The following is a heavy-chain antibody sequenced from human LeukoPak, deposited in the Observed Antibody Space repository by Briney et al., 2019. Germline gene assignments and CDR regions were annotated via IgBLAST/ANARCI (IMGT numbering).Heavy chain of an antibody. CDR1: GFTFGDYA. CDR2: ITSSSGT. Sequence: VQPGRSLRLSCTASGFTFGDYAMSWFRQAPGKGLEWVSAITSSSGTYYADSVKGRFTISRDNSKSMLYLQMNSLRADDTAVYYCAKDPNGNYIGAFYFQRWGQGTLVTVSS. D-gene: IGHD4-17*01. V-gene: IGHV3-23*01. CDR3: AKDPNGNYIGAFYFQR. J-gene: IGHJ1*01.